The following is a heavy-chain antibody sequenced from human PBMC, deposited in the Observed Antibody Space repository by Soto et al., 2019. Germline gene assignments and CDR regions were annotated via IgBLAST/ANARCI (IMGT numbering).Heavy chain of an antibody. CDR3: AKGRGCCSSTGCYVGSEY. J-gene: IGHJ4*02. CDR1: GFTFSSYA. Sequence: EVQLLESGGGLVQPGGSLRLSCAASGFTFSSYAMGWVRQAPGKGLEWVSAISGSGGSTYYADSVKGRFTISRDNSKNTLYLQMNRWVAEDTAVYYCAKGRGCCSSTGCYVGSEYWGQGTLVTVSS. V-gene: IGHV3-23*01. D-gene: IGHD2-2*01. CDR2: ISGSGGST.